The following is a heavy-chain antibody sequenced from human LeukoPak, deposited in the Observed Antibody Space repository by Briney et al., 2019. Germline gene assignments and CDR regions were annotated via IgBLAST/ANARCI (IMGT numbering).Heavy chain of an antibody. CDR3: ARGSGYYFGGYYGMDV. Sequence: SETLSLTCAVYGGSFSGYYWSWIRQPPGKGLEWIGENNHSGSTNYNPSLKSRVTISVDTSKNQFSLKLSSVTAADTAVYYCARGSGYYFGGYYGMDVWGQGTTVTVSS. D-gene: IGHD3-22*01. J-gene: IGHJ6*02. CDR2: NNHSGST. CDR1: GGSFSGYY. V-gene: IGHV4-34*01.